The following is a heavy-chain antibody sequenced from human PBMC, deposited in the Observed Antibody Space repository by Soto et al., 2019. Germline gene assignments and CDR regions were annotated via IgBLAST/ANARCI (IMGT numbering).Heavy chain of an antibody. CDR1: GGTFSSYA. J-gene: IGHJ6*02. Sequence: QVQLVQSGAEVKKPGSSVKVSCKASGGTFSSYAISWVRQAPGQGLEWMGGIIPIFGTANYAQKFQGRVTITADESTSTVYMELSSLRSEDTAVYYCARDALGYCSGGSCPTHYGMDVWGQGTTVTVSS. CDR3: ARDALGYCSGGSCPTHYGMDV. D-gene: IGHD2-15*01. CDR2: IIPIFGTA. V-gene: IGHV1-69*01.